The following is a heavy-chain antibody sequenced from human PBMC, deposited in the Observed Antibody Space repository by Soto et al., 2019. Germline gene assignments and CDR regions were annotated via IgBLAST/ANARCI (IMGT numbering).Heavy chain of an antibody. CDR3: AREFVTAAETGPSYYFDY. CDR1: GFTFSSYA. D-gene: IGHD6-13*01. V-gene: IGHV3-30-3*01. J-gene: IGHJ4*02. CDR2: ISYDGSNK. Sequence: GGSLRLSCAASGFTFSSYAMHWVRQAPGKGLEWVAVISYDGSNKYYADSVKGRFTISRDNSKNTLYLQMNSLRAEDTAVYYCAREFVTAAETGPSYYFDYWGQGTLVTVSS.